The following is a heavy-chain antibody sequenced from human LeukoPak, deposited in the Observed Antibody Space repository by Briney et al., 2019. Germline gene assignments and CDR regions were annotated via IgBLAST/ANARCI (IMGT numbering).Heavy chain of an antibody. CDR2: INPNNGDT. V-gene: IGHV1-2*02. CDR1: GYTFTGYY. D-gene: IGHD6-19*01. CDR3: ARWVASPSTGWFDP. J-gene: IGHJ5*02. Sequence: ASVKVSCKASGYTFTGYYIHWVRQAPGQGLEWVAWINPNNGDTHYAQKFQGRVTMTRDTSISTAYMDLSSLRSDDTAVYYCARWVASPSTGWFDPWGQGTLVTVSS.